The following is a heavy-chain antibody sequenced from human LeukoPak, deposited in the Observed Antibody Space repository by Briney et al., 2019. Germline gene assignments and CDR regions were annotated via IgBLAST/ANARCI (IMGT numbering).Heavy chain of an antibody. CDR2: ISGSGGST. CDR1: GFTFSSYA. CDR3: VRGQLVLRGPLSY. Sequence: GGSLRLSCAASGFTFSSYAMSWVRQAPGKGLEWVSAISGSGGSTYYADSVKGRFTISRDNSKNTLDLQMSSLRAEDTAVYYCVRGQLVLRGPLSYWGQGTLVTVSS. J-gene: IGHJ4*02. D-gene: IGHD6-6*01. V-gene: IGHV3-23*01.